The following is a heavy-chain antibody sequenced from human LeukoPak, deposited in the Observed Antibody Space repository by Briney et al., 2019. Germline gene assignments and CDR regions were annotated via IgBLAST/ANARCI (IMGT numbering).Heavy chain of an antibody. CDR3: ARDPSFSRGFNFVLSS. V-gene: IGHV3-30*04. J-gene: IGHJ5*02. CDR2: ISHDGRRK. D-gene: IGHD5-12*01. CDR1: GFTFDTYS. Sequence: PGGSLRLSCAASGFTFDTYSFHWVRQAPGGGLDWVALISHDGRRKYYGDAVKGRFTISRDDSKNTLSLQMSSLRTEDSSVHYCARDPSFSRGFNFVLSSWGQGTLVTVSS.